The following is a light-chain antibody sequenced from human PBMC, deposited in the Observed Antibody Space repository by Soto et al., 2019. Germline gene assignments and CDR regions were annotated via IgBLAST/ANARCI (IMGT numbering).Light chain of an antibody. CDR2: DVG. CDR3: SSFTSSMTNV. V-gene: IGLV2-14*03. Sequence: QSALTQPASGSGSPGESITISCTGTSSDVGGYNSVSWYQHHPGKAPQLILYDVGDRPSGVSYRFSGSKSGNTASLTISGLQAADEADYFCSSFTSSMTNVFGSGTKLTVL. J-gene: IGLJ1*01. CDR1: SSDVGGYNS.